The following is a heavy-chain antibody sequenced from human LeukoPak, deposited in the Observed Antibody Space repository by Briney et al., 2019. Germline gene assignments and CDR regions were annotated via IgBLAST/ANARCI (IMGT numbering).Heavy chain of an antibody. CDR1: GYIFTDYY. J-gene: IGHJ4*02. V-gene: IGHV1-2*02. CDR3: ARALKRFPDY. Sequence: ASVKVSCKASGYIFTDYYVYWVRQAPGQGLEWMGWINPNSGGTNYAQKFQGRVTMTRDTSISTAYMELSRLRSDDTAVYYCARALKRFPDYWGQGTLVTASS. CDR2: INPNSGGT. D-gene: IGHD5-24*01.